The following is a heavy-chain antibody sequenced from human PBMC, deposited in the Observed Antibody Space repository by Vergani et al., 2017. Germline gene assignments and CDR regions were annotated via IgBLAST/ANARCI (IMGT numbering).Heavy chain of an antibody. CDR3: ASLKATTSQNFDY. CDR2: IIPILGIA. CDR1: GYTFTDYY. D-gene: IGHD5-12*01. Sequence: VQLVQSGAEVKKPGATVKISCKVSGYTFTDYYMHWVQQAPGKGLEWMGRIIPILGIANYAQKFQGRVTITADKSTSTAYMELSSLRSEDTAVYYCASLKATTSQNFDYWGQGTLVTVSS. J-gene: IGHJ4*02. V-gene: IGHV1-69*04.